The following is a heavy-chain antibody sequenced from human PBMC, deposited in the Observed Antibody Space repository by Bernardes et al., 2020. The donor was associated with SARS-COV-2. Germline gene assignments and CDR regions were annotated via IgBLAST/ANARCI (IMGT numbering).Heavy chain of an antibody. CDR3: ATSFYGSGKFYNRYYYYPMDV. CDR2: FDPENGGI. D-gene: IGHD3-10*01. V-gene: IGHV1-24*01. J-gene: IGHJ6*02. CDR1: GYTLTEIS. Sequence: ASVKVSCKVSGYTLTEISIQWVRQAPGKGLEWIGGFDPENGGIISAQKFQGRVTMTEDTAIDTAYMELSSLRSEDTAVYYCATSFYGSGKFYNRYYYYPMDVWGQGTAVTVSS.